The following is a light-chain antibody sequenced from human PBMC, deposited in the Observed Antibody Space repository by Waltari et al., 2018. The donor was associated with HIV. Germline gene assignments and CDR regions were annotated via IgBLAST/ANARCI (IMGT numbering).Light chain of an antibody. CDR2: VVS. CDR1: RSDVGGYNY. J-gene: IGLJ2*01. Sequence: QSALTQPASVSGSPGQSITISCTGTRSDVGGYNYVYWYQQHPGKAPKLMIYVVSNRPSGVSNRFSGSKSGNTASLTISGLQAEDEADYYCSSYTSSSTLVVFGGGTKLTVL. CDR3: SSYTSSSTLVV. V-gene: IGLV2-14*01.